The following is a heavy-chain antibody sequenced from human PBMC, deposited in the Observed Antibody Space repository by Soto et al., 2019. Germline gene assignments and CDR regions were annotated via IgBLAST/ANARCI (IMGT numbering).Heavy chain of an antibody. D-gene: IGHD3-9*01. V-gene: IGHV3-72*01. J-gene: IGHJ3*02. CDR1: GFNFSDHY. CDR2: TRNKANSYTT. Sequence: EVQLVESGGGLVQPGGSLRLSCVASGFNFSDHYMDWVRQAPGKGLEWVGRTRNKANSYTTEYAASVKGRFTISRDDSENSLYLQMISLRSEDTAVYYCATSDILTGFDAFDIWGQGTMVTVSS. CDR3: ATSDILTGFDAFDI.